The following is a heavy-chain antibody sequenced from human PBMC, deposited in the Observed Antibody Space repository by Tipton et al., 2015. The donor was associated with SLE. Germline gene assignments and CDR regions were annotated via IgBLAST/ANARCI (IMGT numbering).Heavy chain of an antibody. V-gene: IGHV4-34*01. CDR1: GGSFSGYY. Sequence: TLSLTCAVYGGSFSGYYWSWIRQPPGKGLEWIGSIYYSGSTFYNPSLKNRVTISVDTSKNQFSLKLYSMTAADTAVYYCARTYYYGSGSSYPLEYWGQGTLVTVSS. CDR2: IYYSGST. J-gene: IGHJ4*02. CDR3: ARTYYYGSGSSYPLEY. D-gene: IGHD3-10*01.